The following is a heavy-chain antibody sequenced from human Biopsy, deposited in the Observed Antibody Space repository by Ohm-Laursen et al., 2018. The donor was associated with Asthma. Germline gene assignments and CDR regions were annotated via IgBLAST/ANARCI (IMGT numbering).Heavy chain of an antibody. CDR3: AKTTTDRQKANNWFDP. Sequence: SLRLSCAASGFAFNNSSMTWVRQAPGKGLEWVSSISASGVRTFYADSVKGRFTVSRDSSRNTLYLQLSTLRVEDTAVYFCAKTTTDRQKANNWFDPWGQGTLVTVSS. D-gene: IGHD1-26*01. J-gene: IGHJ5*02. CDR1: GFAFNNSS. V-gene: IGHV3-23*01. CDR2: ISASGVRT.